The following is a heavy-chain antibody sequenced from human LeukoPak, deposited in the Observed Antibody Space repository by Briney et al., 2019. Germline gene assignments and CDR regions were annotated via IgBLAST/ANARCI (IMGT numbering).Heavy chain of an antibody. V-gene: IGHV4-4*09. J-gene: IGHJ3*02. Sequence: PSETLSLTCTVSGGSISSYYWSWIRQPPGKGLEWIGYIYTSGSTNYNPSLKSRVTISVDTSKNQFSLKLSSVTAADTAVYYCARMLDSSGYYNDAFDIWGQGPLVTVSS. CDR3: ARMLDSSGYYNDAFDI. D-gene: IGHD3-22*01. CDR1: GGSISSYY. CDR2: IYTSGST.